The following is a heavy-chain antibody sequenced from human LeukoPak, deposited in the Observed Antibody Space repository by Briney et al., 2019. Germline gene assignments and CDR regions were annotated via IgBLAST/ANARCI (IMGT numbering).Heavy chain of an antibody. Sequence: GGSLRLSCAASGFTLSSYAIHWVRQAPCKGLEWVAVMSFDVRNTYYSESVKGRFTITRDNFRNTLYLQMNSLRTEDTAVYYCAFLEGYSYGTGSSYGTDVWGQGTAVTVS. CDR3: AFLEGYSYGTGSSYGTDV. CDR2: MSFDVRNT. CDR1: GFTLSSYA. V-gene: IGHV3-30*03. J-gene: IGHJ6*02. D-gene: IGHD5-18*01.